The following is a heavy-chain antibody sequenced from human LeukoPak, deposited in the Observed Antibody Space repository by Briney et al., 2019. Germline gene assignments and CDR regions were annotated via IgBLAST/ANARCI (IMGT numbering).Heavy chain of an antibody. CDR1: GFTFGSYA. D-gene: IGHD1-26*01. V-gene: IGHV3-30-3*01. J-gene: IGHJ2*01. CDR3: AREGSLVSYATLFDL. CDR2: ISYDGSNK. Sequence: GGSLRLSCAASGFTFGSYAMHWVRQAPGKGLEWVAVISYDGSNKYYADSVKGRFTISRDNSKNTLYLQMNSLRAEDTAVYYCAREGSLVSYATLFDLWGRGTLVTVSS.